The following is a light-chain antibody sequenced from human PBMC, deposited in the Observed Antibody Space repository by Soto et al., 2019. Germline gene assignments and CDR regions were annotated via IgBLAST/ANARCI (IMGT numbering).Light chain of an antibody. CDR2: GAS. Sequence: EIVMTHSPATLSVSPWERATLSSSASQSFSGRYLAWYQQKPGQAPRLLIYGASSRATGIPDRFSGSGSGTDLTLTISRLEPEDFAVYYCQQYGSSPSTFGGGTKVDNK. J-gene: IGKJ4*01. CDR1: QSFSGRY. V-gene: IGKV3-20*01. CDR3: QQYGSSPST.